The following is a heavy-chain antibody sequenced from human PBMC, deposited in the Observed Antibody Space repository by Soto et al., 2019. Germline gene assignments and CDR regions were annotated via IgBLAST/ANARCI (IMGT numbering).Heavy chain of an antibody. V-gene: IGHV4-59*08. CDR2: IYYTGMT. J-gene: IGHJ5*02. CDR3: ARHSRGRSSWLNWFDP. CDR1: GGSINSYY. D-gene: IGHD6-13*01. Sequence: QVQLLESGPGRVKPSETLSLTCTVSGGSINSYYWSWVRQPPGKGLQWIGYIYYTGMTNYNPSLTSRITISVDTSKSQCSLRLSSVTAADTAVYYCARHSRGRSSWLNWFDPWGPGTLVTVSS.